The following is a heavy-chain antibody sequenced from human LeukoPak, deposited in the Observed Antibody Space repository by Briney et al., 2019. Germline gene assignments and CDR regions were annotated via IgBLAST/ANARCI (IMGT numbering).Heavy chain of an antibody. CDR1: RFTFDEYG. V-gene: IGHV3-20*04. J-gene: IGHJ3*01. CDR3: ARAYGKWNDVYFYAFDL. CDR2: INWNGRRI. D-gene: IGHD1-20*01. Sequence: GGSLRLSCAASRFTFDEYGMSWVRQTAGKGLERGSGINWNGRRISSAHSVKGRFIVSRDNAKTSLYLQMNSLRAEDTALYYCARAYGKWNDVYFYAFDLWGQGTMVTVSS.